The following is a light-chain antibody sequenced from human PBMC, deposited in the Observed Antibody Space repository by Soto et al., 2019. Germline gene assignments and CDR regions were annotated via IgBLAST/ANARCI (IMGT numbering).Light chain of an antibody. Sequence: EFVLTQSPCTLSLSPGERSTLSCISSQTVRNNYLAWYQQKPGQAPRLLIYDASSRATGIPDRFSGGGSGTDFSLTISRLDPEDFAVYYCQQYSSSPITFGQGTRLEIK. CDR2: DAS. CDR3: QQYSSSPIT. V-gene: IGKV3-20*01. CDR1: QTVRNNY. J-gene: IGKJ5*01.